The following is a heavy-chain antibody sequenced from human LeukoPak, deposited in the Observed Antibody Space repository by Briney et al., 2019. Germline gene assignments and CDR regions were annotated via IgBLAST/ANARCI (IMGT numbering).Heavy chain of an antibody. Sequence: SETLSLTCTVSGGSISSYHWSWIRQPPGKGLEWIGYIYYSGSTNYNPSLKSRVTIPVDKSKTPFSLKLSSVTAADTAVYYCARVRRFYDYYMDVWGKGTTVTVSS. CDR2: IYYSGST. CDR3: ARVRRFYDYYMDV. J-gene: IGHJ6*03. CDR1: GGSISSYH. V-gene: IGHV4-59*12.